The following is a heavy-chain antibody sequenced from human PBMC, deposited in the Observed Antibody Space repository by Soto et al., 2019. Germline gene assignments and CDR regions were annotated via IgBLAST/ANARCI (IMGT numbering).Heavy chain of an antibody. CDR1: GLA. V-gene: IGHV3-23*01. D-gene: IGHD6-6*01. CDR3: AKSVVYTNSSTYDGMDV. J-gene: IGHJ6*02. Sequence: VQQLQFGGGWVQPGGSLRLSCAASGLAMSWVRQAPGKGLEWVSGISVSGDTTYYVDSVKGRFTISRDNSKNTLYLHMNSLRAEDTALYYCAKSVVYTNSSTYDGMDVWGQGTTVTVS. CDR2: ISVSGDTT.